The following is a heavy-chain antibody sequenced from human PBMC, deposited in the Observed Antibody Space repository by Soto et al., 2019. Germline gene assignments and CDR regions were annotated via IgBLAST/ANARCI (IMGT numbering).Heavy chain of an antibody. D-gene: IGHD6-6*01. V-gene: IGHV4-39*01. CDR2: IYYSGST. Sequence: SDTLSLTCPFSGFSISSSSYYWGWIRQPPGKGLEWIGSIYYSGSTYYNPSLKSRVTISVDTSKNQFSLKLSSVTAADTAVYYCARQEYSSSSALAAIDYWGQGTLVTVSS. CDR1: GFSISSSSYY. J-gene: IGHJ4*02. CDR3: ARQEYSSSSALAAIDY.